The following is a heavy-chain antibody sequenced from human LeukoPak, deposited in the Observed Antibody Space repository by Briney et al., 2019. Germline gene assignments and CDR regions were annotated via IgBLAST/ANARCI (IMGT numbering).Heavy chain of an antibody. D-gene: IGHD6-19*01. J-gene: IGHJ4*02. CDR3: AKGPTSVAGDY. Sequence: PGGSLRLSCAASGFTFSSYGMHWVRQAPGKGLEWVAVISYDGSNKYYADSVKGRFTISRDNPKNTLYLQMHSLRAEDTAVYYCAKGPTSVAGDYWGQGTLVTVSS. CDR1: GFTFSSYG. CDR2: ISYDGSNK. V-gene: IGHV3-30*18.